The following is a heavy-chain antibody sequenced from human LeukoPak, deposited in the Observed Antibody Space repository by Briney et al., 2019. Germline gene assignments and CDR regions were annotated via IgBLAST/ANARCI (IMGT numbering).Heavy chain of an antibody. CDR2: ISGSGGST. CDR1: GFTFSSYA. D-gene: IGHD3-10*02. Sequence: GGSLRLSCAASGFTFSSYAMSWVRQAPGKGLEWVSAISGSGGSTYYADSVKGRFTISRDNSKNTLYLQMNSLRAEDTAVYYCAKDSIFGELSGPPPDYWGQGTLVTVSS. J-gene: IGHJ4*02. CDR3: AKDSIFGELSGPPPDY. V-gene: IGHV3-23*01.